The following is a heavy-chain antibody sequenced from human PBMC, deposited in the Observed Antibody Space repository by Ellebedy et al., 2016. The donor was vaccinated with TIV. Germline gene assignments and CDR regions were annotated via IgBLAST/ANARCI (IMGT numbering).Heavy chain of an antibody. CDR1: GFTFSSYW. J-gene: IGHJ4*02. CDR3: AVRTTTVTTFHFDY. D-gene: IGHD4-17*01. Sequence: GESLKISXAASGFTFSSYWMSWVRQAPGKGLEWVANIKQDGSEKYYVDSVKGRFTISRDNAKNSLYLQMNSLRAEDTAVYYCAVRTTTVTTFHFDYWGQGTLVTVSS. CDR2: IKQDGSEK. V-gene: IGHV3-7*02.